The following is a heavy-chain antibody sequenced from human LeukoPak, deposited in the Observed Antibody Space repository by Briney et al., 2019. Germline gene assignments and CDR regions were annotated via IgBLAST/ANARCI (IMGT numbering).Heavy chain of an antibody. J-gene: IGHJ4*02. CDR1: GFTLRSYA. CDR3: ARVAAVAAFDY. V-gene: IGHV3-23*01. CDR2: ISGSGGST. D-gene: IGHD6-19*01. Sequence: GGSLRLSCAASGFTLRSYAMSWVRQAPGKGLEWVSAISGSGGSTYYADSVKGRFTISRGNAKNSLYLQMNSLRAEDTAVYYCARVAAVAAFDYWGQGTLVTVSS.